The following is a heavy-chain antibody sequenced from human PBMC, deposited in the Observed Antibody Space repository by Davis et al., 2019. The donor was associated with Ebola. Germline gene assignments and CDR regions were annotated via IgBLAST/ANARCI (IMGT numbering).Heavy chain of an antibody. J-gene: IGHJ6*02. CDR1: GYTFTSYG. Sequence: ASVKVSCKASGYTFTSYGISWVRQAPGQGLEWMGWISAYNGNTNYAQKFQGRVTMTRNTSISTAYMELSSLRSDDPAVYYCARGLRFLEWLYYYYGMDVWGQGTTVTVSS. V-gene: IGHV1-18*01. D-gene: IGHD3-3*01. CDR3: ARGLRFLEWLYYYYGMDV. CDR2: ISAYNGNT.